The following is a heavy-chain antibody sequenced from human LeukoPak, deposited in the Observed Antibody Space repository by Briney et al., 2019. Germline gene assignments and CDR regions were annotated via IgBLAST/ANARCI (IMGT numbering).Heavy chain of an antibody. V-gene: IGHV3-23*01. J-gene: IGHJ1*01. Sequence: GGSLRLSCAACGFTFSTYAMNWVRQAPGKGLHWVSGIPAITGDKFYAVSVKGRFTISRDHSENTLYLQMNRLNSDETSLHYCARGYSAGSHNELEHWGQGTLVTVSS. D-gene: IGHD3-10*01. CDR3: ARGYSAGSHNELEH. CDR2: IPAITGDK. CDR1: GFTFSTYA.